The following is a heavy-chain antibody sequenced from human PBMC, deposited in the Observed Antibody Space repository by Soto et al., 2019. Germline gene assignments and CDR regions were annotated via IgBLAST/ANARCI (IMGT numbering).Heavy chain of an antibody. Sequence: QLQLQESGPGLVKPSETLSLTCTVSGGSISSSSYYWGWIRQPPGKGLEWIGSIYYSGSTYYNPSLKSRVTISVDTSKNQFSLKLSSVTAADTAVYYCASPIRGSDSAFGYWGQGTLVTVSS. D-gene: IGHD5-12*01. V-gene: IGHV4-39*01. CDR1: GGSISSSSYY. CDR3: ASPIRGSDSAFGY. J-gene: IGHJ4*02. CDR2: IYYSGST.